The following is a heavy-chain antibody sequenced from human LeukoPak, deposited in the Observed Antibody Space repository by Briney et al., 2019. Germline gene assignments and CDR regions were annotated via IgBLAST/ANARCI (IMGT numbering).Heavy chain of an antibody. CDR3: AKDYSSSWYYFDY. D-gene: IGHD6-13*01. CDR1: GFTFSNSA. Sequence: AGSLRLSCAGSGFTFSNSAMSWVRQAPGKGLEWVSAMSGSGGNTYYADSVKGRFTISRDNSKNTLYLQMNSLRAEDTALYYCAKDYSSSWYYFDYWGQGTLVTVSP. CDR2: MSGSGGNT. V-gene: IGHV3-23*01. J-gene: IGHJ4*02.